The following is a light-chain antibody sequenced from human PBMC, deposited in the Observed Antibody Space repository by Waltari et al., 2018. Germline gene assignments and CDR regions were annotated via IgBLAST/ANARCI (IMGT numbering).Light chain of an antibody. Sequence: SALTQPASVSGPPGQSLIVSWTETSSGVETHTLVYWYQQHPGKAPKVIIYETNNRPSEVPNRFSGSKSGNTASLTISGLQAEDEADYYCSSYARSISRRVFGGGTKLTVL. CDR3: SSYARSISRRV. J-gene: IGLJ3*02. V-gene: IGLV2-23*01. CDR1: SSGVETHTL. CDR2: ETN.